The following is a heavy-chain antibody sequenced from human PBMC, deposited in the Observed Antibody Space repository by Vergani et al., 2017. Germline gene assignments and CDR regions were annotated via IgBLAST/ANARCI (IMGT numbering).Heavy chain of an antibody. CDR2: ISYDGSNK. CDR3: AKLPLIVGAYDAFDI. V-gene: IGHV3-30*18. CDR1: GFTFSSYG. Sequence: QVQLVESGGGVVQPGRSLRLSCAASGFTFSSYGMHWVRQAPGKGLEWVAVISYDGSNKYYADSVKGRFTISRDNSKNTLYLQMNSLRAEDTAVYYCAKLPLIVGAYDAFDIWGQGTTVTVSS. D-gene: IGHD1-26*01. J-gene: IGHJ3*02.